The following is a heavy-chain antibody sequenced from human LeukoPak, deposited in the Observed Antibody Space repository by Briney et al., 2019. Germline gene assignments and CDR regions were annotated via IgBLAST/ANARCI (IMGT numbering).Heavy chain of an antibody. CDR1: GYSISSGYY. CDR2: IYHSGST. V-gene: IGHV4-38-2*01. D-gene: IGHD3-10*01. Sequence: PSETLSLTCAVSGYSISSGYYWGWIRQPPGKGLEWIGSIYHSGSTYYNPSLKSRVTISVDTSKNQFPLKLSSVTAADTAVYYCARQRHYYGSGSYLHAFDIWGQGTMVTVSS. CDR3: ARQRHYYGSGSYLHAFDI. J-gene: IGHJ3*02.